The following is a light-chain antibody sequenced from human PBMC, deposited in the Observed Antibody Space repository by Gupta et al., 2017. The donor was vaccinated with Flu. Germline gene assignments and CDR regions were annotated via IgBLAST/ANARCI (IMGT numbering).Light chain of an antibody. CDR3: IRDTHPLA. CDR1: QSLVYKNGNSY. J-gene: IGKJ2*01. CDR2: EVA. Sequence: PGSLGQPATISCRSSQSLVYKNGNSYWKWYQQRPRQSPRLLIYEVANRDSGVPERVSGRGSVTYAPLIISRVEAEDVGFYCCIRDTHPLAFGHGTRLEIK. V-gene: IGKV2-30*01.